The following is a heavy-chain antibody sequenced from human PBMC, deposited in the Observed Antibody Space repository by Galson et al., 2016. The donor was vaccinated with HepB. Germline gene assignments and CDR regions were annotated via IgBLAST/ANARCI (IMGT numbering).Heavy chain of an antibody. V-gene: IGHV3-23*01. D-gene: IGHD5-18*01. CDR3: AKCEVDTVINRRGWPNWFDP. CDR1: GFTLSTYA. J-gene: IGHJ5*02. CDR2: ITSGGST. Sequence: SLRLSCAASGFTLSTYAMTWVRQAPGRGLDWVSAITSGGSTHYAESVKGRFTISRDNSKNTLYLQTNSLRAEDTAVYYCAKCEVDTVINRRGWPNWFDPWGQGTLVTVSS.